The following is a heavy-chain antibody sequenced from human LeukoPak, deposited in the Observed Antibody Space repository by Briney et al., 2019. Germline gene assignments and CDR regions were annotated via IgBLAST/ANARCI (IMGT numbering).Heavy chain of an antibody. J-gene: IGHJ4*02. CDR1: GGSFSGYY. D-gene: IGHD6-19*01. CDR2: INHSGST. Sequence: SETLSLTCAVYGGSFSGYYWGWIRQPPGKGLERIGEINHSGSTNYNPSLKSRVTISVDTSKNQFSLKLSSVTAADTAVYYCAMMLPVAVAGGNYFDYWGQGTLVTVSS. V-gene: IGHV4-34*01. CDR3: AMMLPVAVAGGNYFDY.